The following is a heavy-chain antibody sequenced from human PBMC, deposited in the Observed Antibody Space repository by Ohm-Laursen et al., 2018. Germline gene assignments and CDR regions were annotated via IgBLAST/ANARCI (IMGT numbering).Heavy chain of an antibody. V-gene: IGHV1-8*01. CDR1: GYTFTSYD. CDR2: MNPNSGNT. CDR3: AKNWNTAMVFLDY. D-gene: IGHD5-18*01. Sequence: GASVKVSCKASGYTFTSYDINWVRQATGQGLEWMGWMNPNSGNTGYAQKFQGRVTMTRNTSISTAYMELSSLRAEDTAVYFCAKNWNTAMVFLDYWGQGTLVTVSS. J-gene: IGHJ4*02.